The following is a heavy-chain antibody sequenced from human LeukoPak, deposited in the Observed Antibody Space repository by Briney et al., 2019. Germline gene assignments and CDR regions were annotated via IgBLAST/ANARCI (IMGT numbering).Heavy chain of an antibody. J-gene: IGHJ4*02. Sequence: PGGSLRLSCTASGFSFSNTWMSWVRQAPGKGLEWVSVISGNGGSTYYADSVKGRFTISRDTSKNTLYLQMNSLRAEDTAVYYCTKIMGSGYYWGVGYWGQGALVTVAS. D-gene: IGHD3-22*01. V-gene: IGHV3-23*01. CDR2: ISGNGGST. CDR1: GFSFSNTW. CDR3: TKIMGSGYYWGVGY.